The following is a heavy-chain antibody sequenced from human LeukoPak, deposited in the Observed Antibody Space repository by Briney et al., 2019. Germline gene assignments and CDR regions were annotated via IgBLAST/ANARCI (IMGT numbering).Heavy chain of an antibody. CDR2: ITGGGSGI. D-gene: IGHD3-9*01. Sequence: GGSLRLPCAASGFTFSNYAMSWVRQAPGKGLEWVSAITGGGSGIYYADSMKSRFTISRDNSKNTLYLQINSLRAEDTAVYYCAKWGDYDVLTGYYVSDYWGQGTLVTVSS. J-gene: IGHJ4*02. CDR3: AKWGDYDVLTGYYVSDY. CDR1: GFTFSNYA. V-gene: IGHV3-23*01.